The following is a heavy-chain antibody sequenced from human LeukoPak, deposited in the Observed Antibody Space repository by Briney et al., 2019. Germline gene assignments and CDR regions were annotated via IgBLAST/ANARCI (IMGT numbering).Heavy chain of an antibody. J-gene: IGHJ6*02. Sequence: PGGSLRLSCAASGFTFSRYWMAWVRQAPGKGLEWVANLNEDGSEKYYVDSVKGRFTISRDNAKNSLYLQMNSLRAEDTAVYYCARDRYCSSTSCYNYYGMDVWGQGTTVTVSS. CDR2: LNEDGSEK. D-gene: IGHD2-2*02. CDR1: GFTFSRYW. CDR3: ARDRYCSSTSCYNYYGMDV. V-gene: IGHV3-7*01.